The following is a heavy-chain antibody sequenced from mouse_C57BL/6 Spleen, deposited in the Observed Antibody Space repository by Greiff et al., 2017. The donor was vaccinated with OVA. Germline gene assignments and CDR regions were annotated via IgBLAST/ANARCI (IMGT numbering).Heavy chain of an antibody. D-gene: IGHD6-1*01. V-gene: IGHV1-80*01. J-gene: IGHJ1*03. CDR2: IYPGDGDT. CDR1: GYAFSSYW. Sequence: VNLVESGAELVKPGASVKISCKASGYAFSSYWMNWVKQRPGKGLEWIGQIYPGDGDTNYNRKFKGKATLTADKSSSTAYMQLSSLTSEDSAVYFCASSGDYWYFDVWGTGTTVTVSS. CDR3: ASSGDYWYFDV.